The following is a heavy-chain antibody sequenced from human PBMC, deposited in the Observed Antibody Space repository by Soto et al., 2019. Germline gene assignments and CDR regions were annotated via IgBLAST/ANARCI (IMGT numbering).Heavy chain of an antibody. CDR1: GGSISSSSCY. J-gene: IGHJ6*02. V-gene: IGHV4-39*01. CDR3: ASQPDDFWSGSNPTYYYYYGMDV. Sequence: PSETLSVTCTVAGGSISSSSCYWGWIRQPPGKGLEWIGSIYYSGSTYYNPSLKSRVTISVDTSKNQFSLKLSSVTAADTAVYYCASQPDDFWSGSNPTYYYYYGMDVWGQGTTVTVSS. CDR2: IYYSGST. D-gene: IGHD3-3*01.